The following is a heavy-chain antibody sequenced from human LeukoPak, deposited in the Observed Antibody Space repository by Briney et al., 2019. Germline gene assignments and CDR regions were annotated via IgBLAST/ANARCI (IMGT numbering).Heavy chain of an antibody. CDR2: INPSGGST. Sequence: ASVKVSCKASGYTFTSYYMHWVRQAPGQGLEWMGIINPSGGSTSYAQKFQGRVTMTRDMSTSTVYMELSSLRSEDTAVYYCAMVVAANNWFDPWGQGTLVTVSS. J-gene: IGHJ5*02. V-gene: IGHV1-46*01. CDR3: AMVVAANNWFDP. D-gene: IGHD2-15*01. CDR1: GYTFTSYY.